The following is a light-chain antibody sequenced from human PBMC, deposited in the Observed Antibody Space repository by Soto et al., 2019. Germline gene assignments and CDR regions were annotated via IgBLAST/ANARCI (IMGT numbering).Light chain of an antibody. CDR3: QQYNNWPLFT. J-gene: IGKJ3*01. V-gene: IGKV3-15*01. Sequence: EVVRTKCPDILSVTPGDRATLSCRASQSVSSNLAWYQQRPGQAPRLLIYEGSTRATGIPARFSGSGSGTDFTLTISSLQSEDFAIYYCQQYNNWPLFTFGPGTRVDVK. CDR1: QSVSSN. CDR2: EGS.